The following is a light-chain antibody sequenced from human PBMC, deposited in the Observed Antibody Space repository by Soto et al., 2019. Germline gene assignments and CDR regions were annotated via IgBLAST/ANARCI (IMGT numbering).Light chain of an antibody. CDR3: QQSYSTLLFT. V-gene: IGKV1-39*01. J-gene: IGKJ3*01. CDR1: QSISSY. Sequence: DIQMTQSQSSLSASVGDRVTITCRASQSISSYLNWYQQKPGKAPKLLIYAASSLQSGVPSRCSGSGSGTDFTLTISSLQPEDFATYYCQQSYSTLLFTFGPGTKVDIK. CDR2: AAS.